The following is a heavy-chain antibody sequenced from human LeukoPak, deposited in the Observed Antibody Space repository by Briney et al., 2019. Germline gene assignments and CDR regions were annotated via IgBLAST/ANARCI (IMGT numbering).Heavy chain of an antibody. CDR1: GYTFTSYD. J-gene: IGHJ4*02. Sequence: ASVKVSCKASGYTFTSYDINWVRQASGQGLEWMGWMNPNSGNTGYAQKFQGRVTMTRNTSVDTAYMELSSLRSEDTAVYYCARPIQLWGFDYWGQGTLVTVSS. V-gene: IGHV1-8*01. D-gene: IGHD5-18*01. CDR2: MNPNSGNT. CDR3: ARPIQLWGFDY.